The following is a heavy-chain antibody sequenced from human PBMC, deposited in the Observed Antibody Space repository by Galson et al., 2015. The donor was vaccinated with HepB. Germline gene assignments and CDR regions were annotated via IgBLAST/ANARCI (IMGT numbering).Heavy chain of an antibody. CDR3: ARDPGLGSGQLEEYYYYYGMDV. CDR1: GFTFSSYA. V-gene: IGHV3-23*01. J-gene: IGHJ6*02. CDR2: ISGSGGST. D-gene: IGHD3-3*01. Sequence: SLRLSCAASGFTFSSYAMSWVRQAPGKGLEWVSAISGSGGSTYYADSVKGRFTISRDNSKNTLYLQMNSLRAEDTAVYYCARDPGLGSGQLEEYYYYYGMDVWGQGTTVTVSS.